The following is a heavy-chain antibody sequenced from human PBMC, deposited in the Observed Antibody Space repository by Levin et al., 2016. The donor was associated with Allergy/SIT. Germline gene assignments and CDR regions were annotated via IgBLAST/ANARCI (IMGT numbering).Heavy chain of an antibody. CDR3: AREAGDGYNC. D-gene: IGHD5-24*01. Sequence: RQAPGKGLEWIGRGHTSGTTNYNPSLKSRVTISVDTSKNQFSLKLTSVTAADTAVYYCAREAGDGYNCWGQGSLVTVSS. V-gene: IGHV4-61*02. CDR2: GHTSGTT. J-gene: IGHJ4*02.